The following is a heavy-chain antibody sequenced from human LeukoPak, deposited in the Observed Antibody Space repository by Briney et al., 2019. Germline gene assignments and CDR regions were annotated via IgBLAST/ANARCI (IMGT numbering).Heavy chain of an antibody. CDR1: GGSISSYY. J-gene: IGHJ3*02. V-gene: IGHV4-59*01. Sequence: PSETLSLTCTVSGGSISSYYWSWIRQPPGKGLEWIGYIYYSGSTNYNPSLKSRVTISVDTSKNQFSLKLSSVTAADTAVYYCARDGSGSYLPFDIWGQGTMVTVSS. CDR3: ARDGSGSYLPFDI. CDR2: IYYSGST. D-gene: IGHD3-10*01.